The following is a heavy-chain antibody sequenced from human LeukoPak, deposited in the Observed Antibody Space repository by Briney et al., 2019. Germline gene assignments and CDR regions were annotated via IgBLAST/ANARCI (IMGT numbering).Heavy chain of an antibody. Sequence: SETLSLTCTVSGGSISSYYWSWIRQPPGKGLEWIGYIYYSGNTNYNPSLKSRVTISVDTSKNQFSLKLSSVTAADTAVYYCARDPSGGSIWGQGTMVTVSS. D-gene: IGHD2-15*01. CDR1: GGSISSYY. V-gene: IGHV4-59*01. J-gene: IGHJ3*02. CDR3: ARDPSGGSI. CDR2: IYYSGNT.